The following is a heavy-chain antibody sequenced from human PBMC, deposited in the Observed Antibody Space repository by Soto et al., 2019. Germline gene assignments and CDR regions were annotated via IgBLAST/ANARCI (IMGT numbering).Heavy chain of an antibody. J-gene: IGHJ5*02. CDR2: ISSNSAYI. Sequence: GRAMRVSWAVAELPVCSCTSNWVRKYRWNWLEWVSTISSNSAYIYYTDALRGRFTISRDNAKNSLHLQMNSLRAEDTAVYYCTRDASRHSSSRGWFDPWAPAILVTVSA. CDR3: TRDASRHSSSRGWFDP. D-gene: IGHD6-13*01. CDR1: ELPVCSCT. V-gene: IGHV3-21*01.